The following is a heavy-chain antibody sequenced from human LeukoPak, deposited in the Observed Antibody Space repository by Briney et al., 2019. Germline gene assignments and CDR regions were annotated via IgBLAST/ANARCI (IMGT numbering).Heavy chain of an antibody. V-gene: IGHV3-30*04. D-gene: IGHD5-12*01. J-gene: IGHJ4*02. CDR1: GFTFSSYA. Sequence: GGSLRLSCAASGFTFSSYAMHWVRQAPGKGLEWVAVISYDGSNKYYADSVKGRFTISRDNSKNTLYLQMNSLRAEDTAVYYCAREVKGYGSGYGGWGQGTLVTVSS. CDR3: AREVKGYGSGYGG. CDR2: ISYDGSNK.